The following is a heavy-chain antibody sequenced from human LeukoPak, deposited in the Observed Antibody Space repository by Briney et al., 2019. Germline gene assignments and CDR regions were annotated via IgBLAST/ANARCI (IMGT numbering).Heavy chain of an antibody. CDR1: GGSISSGDYY. V-gene: IGHV4-30-4*01. CDR3: ARRARNRGARITAGAYNWFDP. J-gene: IGHJ5*02. D-gene: IGHD3-10*01. Sequence: KASETLSLTCTVSGGSISSGDYYWSWIRQPPGKGLEWIGYIYYSGSTYYNPSLKSRVTISVDTSKNQFSLKLSSVTAADMAVYYCARRARNRGARITAGAYNWFDPWGQGTLVTVSS. CDR2: IYYSGST.